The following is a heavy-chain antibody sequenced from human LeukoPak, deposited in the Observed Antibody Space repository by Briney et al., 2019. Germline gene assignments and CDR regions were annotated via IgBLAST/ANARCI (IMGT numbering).Heavy chain of an antibody. CDR3: ARGRDEYKGGNY. J-gene: IGHJ4*02. V-gene: IGHV4-34*01. D-gene: IGHD5-24*01. CDR1: GGSFSGYY. CDR2: IHPSGRT. Sequence: SETLSLTCAVYGGSFSGYYLTWIRQPPGKGLEWIGEIHPSGRTNYSPSLESRVTISLDTSKNQFSLKLSSVTAADTAIYYCARGRDEYKGGNYWGQGTLVTVSS.